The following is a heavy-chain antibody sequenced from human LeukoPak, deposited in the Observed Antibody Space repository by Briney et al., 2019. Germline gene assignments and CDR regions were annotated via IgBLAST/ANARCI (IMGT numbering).Heavy chain of an antibody. CDR3: ARVSLPSEYSGSFDY. CDR1: GGTFSSYA. Sequence: SVKVSCKASGGTFSSYAISWVRQAPGQGLEWMGGIIPIFGTANYAQKFQGRVTITADESTSTAYIELSSLRSGDTAVYYCARVSLPSEYSGSFDYWGQGTLVTVSS. V-gene: IGHV1-69*13. CDR2: IIPIFGTA. D-gene: IGHD1-26*01. J-gene: IGHJ4*02.